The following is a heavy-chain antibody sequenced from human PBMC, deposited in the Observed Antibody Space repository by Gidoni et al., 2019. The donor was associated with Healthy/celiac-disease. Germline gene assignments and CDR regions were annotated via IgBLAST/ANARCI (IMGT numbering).Heavy chain of an antibody. D-gene: IGHD3-10*01. J-gene: IGHJ4*02. Sequence: QVQLVESGGGVVQPGRSLRLSCAASGFTFSSYGMHWVRQAPGKGLEWVAVIWYDGSNKYYADSVKGRFTISRDNSKNTLYLQMNSLRAEDTAVYYCARDPYYYGFDYWGQGTLVTVSS. V-gene: IGHV3-33*01. CDR1: GFTFSSYG. CDR3: ARDPYYYGFDY. CDR2: IWYDGSNK.